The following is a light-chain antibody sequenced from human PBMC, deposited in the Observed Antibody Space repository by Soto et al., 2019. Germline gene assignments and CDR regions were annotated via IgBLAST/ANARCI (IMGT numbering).Light chain of an antibody. CDR1: QSISIY. CDR2: ASS. Sequence: DIQSTQSPSSLSSCFLDLVTITCRTSQSISIYLNWYQQIPGKAPKLLIYASSNLHTGVPSRFSGSASGTDFTLTISSLQPEDSATYYCQQTYSNPRTFGQGTKVDIK. V-gene: IGKV1-39*01. CDR3: QQTYSNPRT. J-gene: IGKJ1*01.